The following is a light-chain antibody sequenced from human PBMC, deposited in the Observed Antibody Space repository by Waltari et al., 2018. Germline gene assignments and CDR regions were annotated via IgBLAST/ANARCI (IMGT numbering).Light chain of an antibody. Sequence: QLVLTQSPSASASLGASVKLTCTLSRGHSNYAIAWPPQQPEKGPRYFMRINRDGSHAKGDGIPDRFSGSKSGAERYLTISSLQSEDEADYYCQTWGPGIRVFGGGTHLTVL. V-gene: IGLV4-69*01. CDR1: RGHSNYA. CDR2: INRDGSH. CDR3: QTWGPGIRV. J-gene: IGLJ2*01.